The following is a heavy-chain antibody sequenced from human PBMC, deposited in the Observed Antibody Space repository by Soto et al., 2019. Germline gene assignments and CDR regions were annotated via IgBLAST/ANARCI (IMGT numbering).Heavy chain of an antibody. CDR3: ARNYCNKGVCYLFFDY. J-gene: IGHJ4*02. CDR2: INHRGST. D-gene: IGHD2-8*01. Sequence: QVQLQQWGAGLVKPSETLSLTCAVYGGSFSGYYWSWIRQPPGKGLEWIGEINHRGSTNYNPSLESRVTISRDTSKNQFSLNLRSVTAADTAVYYCARNYCNKGVCYLFFDYWGQGALVTVSS. V-gene: IGHV4-34*01. CDR1: GGSFSGYY.